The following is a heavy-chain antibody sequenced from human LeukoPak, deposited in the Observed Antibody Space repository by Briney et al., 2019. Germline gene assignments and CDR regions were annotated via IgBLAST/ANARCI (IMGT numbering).Heavy chain of an antibody. CDR2: IIPIFGTA. CDR3: AADKTGVVPAAIRTEGFDY. CDR1: GGTFSSYA. Sequence: ASVKVSCKASGGTFSSYAISWVRQAPGQGLEWMGGIIPIFGTANYAQKFQGRVTITTDESTSTAYMELSSLRSEDTAVYYCAADKTGVVPAAIRTEGFDYWGQGTLVTVSS. V-gene: IGHV1-69*05. J-gene: IGHJ4*02. D-gene: IGHD2-2*02.